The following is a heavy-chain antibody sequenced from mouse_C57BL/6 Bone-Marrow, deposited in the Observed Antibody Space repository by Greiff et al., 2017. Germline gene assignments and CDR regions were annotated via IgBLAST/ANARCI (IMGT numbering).Heavy chain of an antibody. J-gene: IGHJ2*01. V-gene: IGHV1-54*01. CDR3: ARSGELEPDFDY. D-gene: IGHD4-1*01. CDR1: GYAFTNYL. Sequence: QVQLQQSGAELVRPGTSVKVSCKASGYAFTNYLMEWVKQRPGQGLEWIGVINPGSGGTNYNEKFKGKATLTADKSSSTAYMQLSSLTSEDSAVCFSARSGELEPDFDYWGQGTTLTVSS. CDR2: INPGSGGT.